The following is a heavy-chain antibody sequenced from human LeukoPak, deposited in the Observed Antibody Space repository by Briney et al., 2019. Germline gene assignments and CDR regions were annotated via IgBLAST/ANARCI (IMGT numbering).Heavy chain of an antibody. V-gene: IGHV1-58*01. CDR2: IVVGSGNT. Sequence: ASVKVSCKASGFTFTSSAVQWVRQARGQRLEWIGLIVVGSGNTSFAQKFQERVTITRDMSTTTANMELSTLRSEDTAVYYCAAPLHSSSSPSTAFDIWGQGTMVTVSS. D-gene: IGHD6-6*01. J-gene: IGHJ3*02. CDR3: AAPLHSSSSPSTAFDI. CDR1: GFTFTSSA.